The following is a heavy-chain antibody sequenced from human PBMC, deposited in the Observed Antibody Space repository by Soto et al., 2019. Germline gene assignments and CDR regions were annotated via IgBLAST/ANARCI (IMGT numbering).Heavy chain of an antibody. CDR1: GGSITTSFL. CDR2: SAHDGHT. CDR3: AGGGDYDY. J-gene: IGHJ4*02. D-gene: IGHD3-16*01. Sequence: VQLTESGPGLVRPSGTLSLTCDVSGGSITTSFLCTWARQFPGRGLEWIGESAHDGHTNYLPSLSGRVTLSVDLSNSQFSLNVASVNAADTAVYFCAGGGDYDYWGQGTLVSVSS. V-gene: IGHV4-4*02.